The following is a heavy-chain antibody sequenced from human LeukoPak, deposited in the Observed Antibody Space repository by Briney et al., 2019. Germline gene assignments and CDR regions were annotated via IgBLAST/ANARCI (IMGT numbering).Heavy chain of an antibody. V-gene: IGHV3-7*05. CDR1: VLTLRRFW. D-gene: IGHD3-9*01. Sequence: GGSLRLSRAPAVLTLRRFWINSVRQAPGKGLEWVANIKEDGNEENYADSVRGRFTISRDNAKNSLYLQTSSLRVEDTAVYYCASVLARYRDYWGQGALVTVSS. J-gene: IGHJ4*02. CDR2: IKEDGNEE. CDR3: ASVLARYRDY.